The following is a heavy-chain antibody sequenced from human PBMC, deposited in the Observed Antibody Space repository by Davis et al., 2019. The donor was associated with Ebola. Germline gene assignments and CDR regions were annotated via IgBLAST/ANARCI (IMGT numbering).Heavy chain of an antibody. CDR3: TSTVTTSDY. CDR2: IRSKANSYAT. J-gene: IGHJ4*02. V-gene: IGHV3-73*01. Sequence: PGGSLRLSCAASGFTFSGSAMHWVRQASGKGLEWVGRIRSKANSYATAYAASVKGRFTISRDDSKNTAYLQMNSLKTEDTAVYYRTSTVTTSDYWGQGTLVTVSS. CDR1: GFTFSGSA. D-gene: IGHD4-11*01.